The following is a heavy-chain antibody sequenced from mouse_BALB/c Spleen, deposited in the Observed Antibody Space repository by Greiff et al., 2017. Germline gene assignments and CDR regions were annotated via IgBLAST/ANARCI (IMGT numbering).Heavy chain of an antibody. D-gene: IGHD4-1*01. CDR1: GFTFSDYY. CDR3: ARDKGLGRGYFDY. V-gene: IGHV5-4*02. J-gene: IGHJ2*01. CDR2: ISDGGSYT. Sequence: EVQRVESGGGLVKPGGSLKLSCAASGFTFSDYYMYWVRQTPEKRLEWVATISDGGSYTYYPDSVKGRFTISRDNAKNNLYLQMSSLKSEDTAMYYCARDKGLGRGYFDYWGQGTTLTVSS.